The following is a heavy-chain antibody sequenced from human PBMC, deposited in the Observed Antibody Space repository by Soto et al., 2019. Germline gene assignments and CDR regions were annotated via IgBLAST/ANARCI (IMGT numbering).Heavy chain of an antibody. V-gene: IGHV3-23*05. Sequence: GGSLRLSCAVSGFPLSNYAMTWVRHSPRKGLEWVASDNTRDYRTFYADSVEGRFTISRDNAKNSLYLQMNSLRAEDTALYYCAKDMLEYSYYYGMDVWGQGTTVTVSS. J-gene: IGHJ6*02. CDR2: DNTRDYRT. CDR3: AKDMLEYSYYYGMDV. D-gene: IGHD1-1*01. CDR1: GFPLSNYA.